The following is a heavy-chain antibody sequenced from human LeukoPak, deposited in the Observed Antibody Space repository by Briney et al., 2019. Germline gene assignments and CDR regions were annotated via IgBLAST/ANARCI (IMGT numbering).Heavy chain of an antibody. CDR2: INHSGST. CDR3: ARADLYTSGLIDY. D-gene: IGHD2-2*02. CDR1: GGSFSGYY. V-gene: IGHV4-34*01. Sequence: SETLSLTCAVYGGSFSGYYWSWIRQPPGKGLEWIGEINHSGSTNYNPSLKSRVTISVDTSKNQFSLKLSSVTAADTAVYYCARADLYTSGLIDYWGQGTLVTVSS. J-gene: IGHJ4*02.